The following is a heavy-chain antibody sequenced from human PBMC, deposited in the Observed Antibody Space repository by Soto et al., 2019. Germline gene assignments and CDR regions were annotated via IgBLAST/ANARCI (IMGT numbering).Heavy chain of an antibody. V-gene: IGHV3-11*04. D-gene: IGHD3-9*01. Sequence: PGGSLRLSCAASGFTFSDYYMSWIRQAPGKGLEWVSYISSSGSTIYYADSVKGRFTISRDNAKNSLYLQMNSLRDEDTAVYYCAIENFDWSLNWFDPWGQGSLVTVSS. CDR1: GFTFSDYY. CDR3: AIENFDWSLNWFDP. CDR2: ISSSGSTI. J-gene: IGHJ5*02.